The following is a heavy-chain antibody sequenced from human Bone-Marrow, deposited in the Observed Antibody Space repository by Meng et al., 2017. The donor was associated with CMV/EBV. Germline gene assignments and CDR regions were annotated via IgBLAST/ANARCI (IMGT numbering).Heavy chain of an antibody. Sequence: KVSCKGSGYSFTSYWIGWVRQMPGKGLEWMGIIYPGDSDTRYSPSFQGQVTISADKSISTAYLQWSSLKASDTAMYYCARQWRIAVAENFDYWGQGTLVTVPS. V-gene: IGHV5-51*01. CDR2: IYPGDSDT. J-gene: IGHJ4*02. D-gene: IGHD6-19*01. CDR1: GYSFTSYW. CDR3: ARQWRIAVAENFDY.